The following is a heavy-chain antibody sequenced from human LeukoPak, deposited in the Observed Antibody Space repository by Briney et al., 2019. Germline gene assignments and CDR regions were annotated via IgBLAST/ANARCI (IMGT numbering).Heavy chain of an antibody. CDR2: IYTSGST. CDR3: ATRGGLTTVTNSHYYYYYMDV. J-gene: IGHJ6*03. Sequence: PSETLSLTCTVSGGSISSGSYYWSWIRQPAGKGLEWIGRIYTSGSTNYNPSLKSRVTISVDTSKNQFSLKLSSVTAADTAVYYCATRGGLTTVTNSHYYYYYMDVWGKGTTVTVSS. CDR1: GGSISSGSYY. V-gene: IGHV4-61*02. D-gene: IGHD4-17*01.